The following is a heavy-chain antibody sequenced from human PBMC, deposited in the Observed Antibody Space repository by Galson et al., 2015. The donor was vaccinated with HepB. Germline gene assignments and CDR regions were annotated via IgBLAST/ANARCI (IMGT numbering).Heavy chain of an antibody. V-gene: IGHV3-7*01. CDR3: ARGGLRFAY. CDR1: GLRFSSFW. Sequence: SLRLSCAASGLRFSSFWMSWVRQAPGKGLGWVANIKEDGSEKYYVDSVKGRFIISRDNAKNSLYLQMNSLRAEDTAVYYCARGGLRFAYCGQGTLVIVSS. J-gene: IGHJ4*02. D-gene: IGHD2-21*01. CDR2: IKEDGSEK.